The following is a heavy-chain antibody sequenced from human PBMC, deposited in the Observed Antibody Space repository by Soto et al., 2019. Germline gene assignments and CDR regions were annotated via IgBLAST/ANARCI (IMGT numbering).Heavy chain of an antibody. V-gene: IGHV4-39*07. CDR3: ARDRFSGELYYDILTNYGMDV. CDR2: IYYSGST. Sequence: SETLSLTCTVSGGSISSSSYYWGWIRQPPGKGLEWIGSIYYSGSTYYNPSLKSRVTISVDTSKNQFSLKLSSVTAADTAVYYCARDRFSGELYYDILTNYGMDVWGQGTTVTVSS. D-gene: IGHD3-9*01. J-gene: IGHJ6*02. CDR1: GGSISSSSYY.